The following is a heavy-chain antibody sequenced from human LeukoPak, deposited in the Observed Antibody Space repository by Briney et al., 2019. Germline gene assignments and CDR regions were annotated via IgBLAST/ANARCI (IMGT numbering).Heavy chain of an antibody. CDR1: GFTFDDYA. CDR3: AEGHNARISNYFDY. Sequence: GRSLRLSCAASGFTFDDYAMHWVRQAPGKGLEWVSGISWNSGSIGYADSVKGRFTISRDNAKNSLYLQMNSLRAEDTALYYCAEGHNARISNYFDYWGQGTLVTVSS. J-gene: IGHJ4*02. CDR2: ISWNSGSI. D-gene: IGHD1-14*01. V-gene: IGHV3-9*01.